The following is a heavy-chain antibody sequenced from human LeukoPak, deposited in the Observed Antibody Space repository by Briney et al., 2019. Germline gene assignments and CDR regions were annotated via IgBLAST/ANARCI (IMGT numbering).Heavy chain of an antibody. Sequence: GGSLRLSCAASGFTFTNYWMSWVRQAPGKGLEWVANIKQDGSEKYYVDSVKGRFTISRDNAKKSLYLQMNSLRAEDTAVYYCASQSFGLFEYWGQGTLVTVSS. CDR2: IKQDGSEK. V-gene: IGHV3-7*01. D-gene: IGHD3-16*01. J-gene: IGHJ4*02. CDR3: ASQSFGLFEY. CDR1: GFTFTNYW.